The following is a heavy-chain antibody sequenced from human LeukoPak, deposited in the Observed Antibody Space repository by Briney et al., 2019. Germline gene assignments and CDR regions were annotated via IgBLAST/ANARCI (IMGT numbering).Heavy chain of an antibody. Sequence: GGSLRLPCAASGFTFSSYSMNWVRQAPGKGLEWVSSISSSSSYIYYADSVKGRFTISRDNAKSSLYLQMNSLRAEDTAVYYCARDQFASETTVTTMSDYWGQGTLVTVSS. CDR1: GFTFSSYS. D-gene: IGHD4-17*01. CDR2: ISSSSSYI. CDR3: ARDQFASETTVTTMSDY. J-gene: IGHJ4*02. V-gene: IGHV3-21*01.